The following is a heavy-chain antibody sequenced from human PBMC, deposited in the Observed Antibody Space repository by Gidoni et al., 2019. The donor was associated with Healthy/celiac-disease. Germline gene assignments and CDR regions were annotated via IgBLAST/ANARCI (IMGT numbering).Heavy chain of an antibody. CDR2: IKEDGSEK. Sequence: EVQLVESGGGLVQPGGSLSLSCAASGFTFSSYWMRWVRQAPGKGLAWGAKIKEDGSEKYYVDSVKGRFTISRDNAKNSLYLQMNSLRAEDTAVYYCAREWVDTAMGPRYYYYYGMDVWGQGTTVTVSS. CDR3: AREWVDTAMGPRYYYYYGMDV. J-gene: IGHJ6*02. V-gene: IGHV3-7*01. CDR1: GFTFSSYW. D-gene: IGHD5-18*01.